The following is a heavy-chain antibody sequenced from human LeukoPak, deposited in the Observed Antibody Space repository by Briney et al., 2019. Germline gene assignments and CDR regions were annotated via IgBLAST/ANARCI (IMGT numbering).Heavy chain of an antibody. D-gene: IGHD2-2*01. CDR2: IISSSNYI. J-gene: IGHJ4*02. CDR1: GFTFSSYD. Sequence: GGSLRLSCAASGFTFSSYDMNWVRQAPGKGLEWVSSIISSSNYIYYADSVKGRFTISRDNAKNSLYLQMNSLRAEDTAVYYCARGYCSSTSCYSSSFSLYYFDYWGQGTLVIVSS. CDR3: ARGYCSSTSCYSSSFSLYYFDY. V-gene: IGHV3-21*01.